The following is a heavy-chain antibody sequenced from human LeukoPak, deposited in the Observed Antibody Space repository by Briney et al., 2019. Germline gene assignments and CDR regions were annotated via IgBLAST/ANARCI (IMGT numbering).Heavy chain of an antibody. CDR1: GFTFSSYS. CDR2: ISSSSSTI. Sequence: GGSLRLSCAASGFTFSSYSMNWVRQAPGKGLEWVSYISSSSSTIYYADSVKGRFTISRDNSKNTLYLQMNSLRAEDTAVYYCAKGHYYDSSGTDYWGQGTLVTVSS. J-gene: IGHJ4*02. D-gene: IGHD3-22*01. CDR3: AKGHYYDSSGTDY. V-gene: IGHV3-48*01.